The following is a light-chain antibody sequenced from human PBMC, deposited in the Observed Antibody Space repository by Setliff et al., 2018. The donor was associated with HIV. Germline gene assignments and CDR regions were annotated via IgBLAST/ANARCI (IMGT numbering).Light chain of an antibody. V-gene: IGLV2-14*03. CDR2: DVS. CDR1: SSDVGAYNY. Sequence: QSVLTQPAAVSGSPGQSITISCTGTSSDVGAYNYVSWYQQHPGKTPKLMIYDVSTRHSGVSNPFSGSKSGNTAALTISGLQAEDEDDYYCISYKRSSSHVFGTGTMVTVL. CDR3: ISYKRSSSHV. J-gene: IGLJ1*01.